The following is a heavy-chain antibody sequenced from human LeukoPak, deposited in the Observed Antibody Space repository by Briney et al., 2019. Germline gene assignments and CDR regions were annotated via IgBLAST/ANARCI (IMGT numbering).Heavy chain of an antibody. Sequence: NSGGSLRLSCAASGFTFSSYWMSWVRQAPGKGLEWVSSISSSSSYIYYADSVKGRFTISRDNAKNSLYLQMNSLRAEDTAVYYCARVTGWPAATDFAFDIWGQGTMVTVSS. CDR2: ISSSSSYI. J-gene: IGHJ3*02. D-gene: IGHD6-13*01. V-gene: IGHV3-21*01. CDR1: GFTFSSYW. CDR3: ARVTGWPAATDFAFDI.